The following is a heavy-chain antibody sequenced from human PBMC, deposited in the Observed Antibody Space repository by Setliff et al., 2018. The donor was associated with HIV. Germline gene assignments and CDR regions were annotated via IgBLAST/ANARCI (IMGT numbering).Heavy chain of an antibody. V-gene: IGHV4-31*03. CDR1: GDSISSITYS. D-gene: IGHD3-22*01. J-gene: IGHJ3*02. CDR2: IYTSGNA. CDR3: AADTGFYFDSTGYSTAFDI. Sequence: PSETLSLPCTVSGDSISSITYSWNWIRQLPGKGLEWIGHIYTSGNADYNPSLKSRLSISVDTSKKHFSLKLSSVTAADTAVYYCAADTGFYFDSTGYSTAFDIWGPGTMVTVSS.